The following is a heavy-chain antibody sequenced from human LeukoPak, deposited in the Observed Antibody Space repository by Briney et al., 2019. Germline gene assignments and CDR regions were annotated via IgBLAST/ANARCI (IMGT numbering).Heavy chain of an antibody. J-gene: IGHJ4*02. V-gene: IGHV3-48*01. D-gene: IGHD1-26*01. CDR2: ISSSSSTI. CDR1: GFTFSSYA. CDR3: AWVPQWELLYDFDY. Sequence: GGSLRLSCAASGFTFSSYAKNWVRQAPGKGLEWVSYISSSSSTIYYADSVKGRFTISRDNAKNSLYLQMNSLRAEDTAVYYCAWVPQWELLYDFDYWGQGTLVTVSS.